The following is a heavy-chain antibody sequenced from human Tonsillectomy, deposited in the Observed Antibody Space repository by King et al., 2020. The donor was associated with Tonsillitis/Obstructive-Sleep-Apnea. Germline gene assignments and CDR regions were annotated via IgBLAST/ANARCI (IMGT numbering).Heavy chain of an antibody. D-gene: IGHD3-3*01. J-gene: IGHJ4*02. CDR3: ARVMYYDFWSGPNGGFDY. V-gene: IGHV3-48*03. CDR1: GFTFSSYE. Sequence: EMQLVQSGGGLVQPGGSLRLSCAASGFTFSSYEMNWVRQAPGKGLEWVSYISSSGSTIYYADSVKGRFTISRDNAKNSLYLQMNSLRAEDTAVYYCARVMYYDFWSGPNGGFDYWGQGTLVTVSS. CDR2: ISSSGSTI.